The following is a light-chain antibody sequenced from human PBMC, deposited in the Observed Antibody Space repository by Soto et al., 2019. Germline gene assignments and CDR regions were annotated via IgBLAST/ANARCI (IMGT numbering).Light chain of an antibody. CDR2: AAS. V-gene: IGKV3-20*01. CDR1: ETVNNNF. CDR3: QQYGSSPPYT. Sequence: DIVLTQSPGTLSLSPGERATLSCRASETVNNNFLGWYQQKPGQAPRLLIFAASRRATGIPDRFSGSGSGTDFTLTISTLEPEDFGVYYCQQYGSSPPYTFGQGTKLEIK. J-gene: IGKJ2*01.